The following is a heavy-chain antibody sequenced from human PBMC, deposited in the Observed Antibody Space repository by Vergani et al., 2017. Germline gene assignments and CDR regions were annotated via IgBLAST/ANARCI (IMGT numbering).Heavy chain of an antibody. Sequence: EVQLVQSGAEVKKPGATMKISCKVSGYTFTDHYMHWVTQAPGKGLECMGLVDPEDGETIYAEKFKGRVPIAADTSTDTAQLELSSLRSEDTAVYYCATPQTVTTGGMEVWGQGTTVIVSS. J-gene: IGHJ6*02. CDR3: ATPQTVTTGGMEV. V-gene: IGHV1-69-2*01. D-gene: IGHD4-17*01. CDR2: VDPEDGET. CDR1: GYTFTDHY.